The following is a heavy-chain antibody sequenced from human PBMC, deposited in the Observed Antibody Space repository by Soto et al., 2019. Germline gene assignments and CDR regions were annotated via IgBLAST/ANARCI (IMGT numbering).Heavy chain of an antibody. J-gene: IGHJ6*02. V-gene: IGHV3-23*01. D-gene: IGHD6-19*01. CDR1: GFTFSSYA. CDR2: ISGSGGST. CDR3: AKEGYSSGWYPIYYYYGMDV. Sequence: GGSLRLSCAASGFTFSSYAMSWVRQAPGKGLEWVSAISGSGGSTYYADSVKGRFTIPRDNSKNTLYLQMNSLRAEDTAVYYCAKEGYSSGWYPIYYYYGMDVWGHGTTVTVSS.